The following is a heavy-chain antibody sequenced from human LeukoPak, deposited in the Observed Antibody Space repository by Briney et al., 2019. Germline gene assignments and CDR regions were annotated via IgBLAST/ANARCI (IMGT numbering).Heavy chain of an antibody. J-gene: IGHJ4*02. CDR2: ISSSSSYI. D-gene: IGHD2-2*01. Sequence: GRSLRLSCAASGFTFSSYSMNWVRQAPGKGLEWVSSISSSSSYIYYAGSVKGRFTISRDNAKNSLYLQMNSLRAEDTAVYYCARVSTNPDYWGQGTLVTVSS. CDR3: ARVSTNPDY. CDR1: GFTFSSYS. V-gene: IGHV3-21*01.